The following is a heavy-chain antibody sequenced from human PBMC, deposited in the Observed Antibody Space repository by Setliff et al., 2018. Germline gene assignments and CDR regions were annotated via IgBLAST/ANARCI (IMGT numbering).Heavy chain of an antibody. D-gene: IGHD5-12*01. Sequence: SETLSLTCTVSGGSISSRSYYWGWIRQPPGKGLEWIGSIYHSGSSYYNPSLRSRVTIPIDTSKNQFSLKMTSVTAADTALYYCAGTPARGTTWLSPFDYWGQGTLVTVSS. V-gene: IGHV4-39*07. CDR1: GGSISSRSYY. CDR3: AGTPARGTTWLSPFDY. CDR2: IYHSGSS. J-gene: IGHJ4*02.